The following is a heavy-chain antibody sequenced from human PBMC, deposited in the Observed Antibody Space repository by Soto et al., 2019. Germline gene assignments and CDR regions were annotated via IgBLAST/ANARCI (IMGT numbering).Heavy chain of an antibody. J-gene: IGHJ5*02. Sequence: QVQLQQWGAGLLKPSETLSLTCAVYGGSFSGYYWSWIRQPPGKGLEWIGEINYSGSTNYNPSLKSRVTIAVDTSKNHFSLKLSSVTAADTAVYYCARGRIVVVPAARHNWFDPWGQGTRVTVSS. V-gene: IGHV4-34*01. CDR2: INYSGST. CDR1: GGSFSGYY. D-gene: IGHD2-2*01. CDR3: ARGRIVVVPAARHNWFDP.